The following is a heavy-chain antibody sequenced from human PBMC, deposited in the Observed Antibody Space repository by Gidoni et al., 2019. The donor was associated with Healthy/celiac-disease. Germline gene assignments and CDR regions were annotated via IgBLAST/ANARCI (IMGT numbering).Heavy chain of an antibody. CDR1: GYTFTSYY. D-gene: IGHD4-17*01. CDR3: ARRSFYGDIDY. V-gene: IGHV1-46*03. J-gene: IGHJ4*02. Sequence: QVQLVQSGAEVKKPGASVKVSCKASGYTFTSYYMHWVRQAPGQELEWMGINNPSGGSTSYAQKFQGRVTMTRDTSTSTVYMELSSLRSEDTAVYYCARRSFYGDIDYWGQGTLVTVSS. CDR2: NNPSGGST.